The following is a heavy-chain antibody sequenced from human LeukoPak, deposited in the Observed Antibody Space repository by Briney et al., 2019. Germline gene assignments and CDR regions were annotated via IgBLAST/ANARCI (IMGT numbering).Heavy chain of an antibody. CDR2: INPNSGGT. Sequence: ASVTVSCKASGYTFTGYYMHWVRQAPGQGLEWMGWINPNSGGTNYAQKFQGRVTMTRDTSISTAYMELSRLRSDDTAVYYCARSPDSGYDLCYWGQGTLVTVSS. CDR1: GYTFTGYY. D-gene: IGHD5-12*01. CDR3: ARSPDSGYDLCY. J-gene: IGHJ4*02. V-gene: IGHV1-2*02.